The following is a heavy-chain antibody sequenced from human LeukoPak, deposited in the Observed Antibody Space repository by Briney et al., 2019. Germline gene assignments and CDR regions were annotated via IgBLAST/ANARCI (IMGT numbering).Heavy chain of an antibody. CDR3: ARGPRGEIDY. V-gene: IGHV1-46*04. CDR2: INPVGGST. J-gene: IGHJ4*02. Sequence: ASVKVSCKASGYTFTSYYIHWVRQAPGQGLEWMGLINPVGGSTSYAQKLQGRVSMTRDTSTNTAYMELRSLRSDDTAVYYCARGPRGEIDYWGQGTLVTVSS. D-gene: IGHD7-27*01. CDR1: GYTFTSYY.